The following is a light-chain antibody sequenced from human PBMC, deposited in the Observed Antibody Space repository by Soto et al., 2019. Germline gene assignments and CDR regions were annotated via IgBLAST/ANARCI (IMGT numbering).Light chain of an antibody. CDR2: GAS. CDR1: QSVTSNY. J-gene: IGKJ1*01. CDR3: QQYNNWPPWT. Sequence: EIVLTQSPGTLSLSPGERATLSCGANQSVTSNYLAWYQQKPGQPPRLLIYGASRRATGIPDRFIGSGSGTDFTLTISSLQSEDFAVYYCQQYNNWPPWTFGQGTKVDIK. V-gene: IGKV3-20*01.